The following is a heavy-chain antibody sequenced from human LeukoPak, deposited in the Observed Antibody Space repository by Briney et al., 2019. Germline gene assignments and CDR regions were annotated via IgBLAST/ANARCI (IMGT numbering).Heavy chain of an antibody. V-gene: IGHV3-30*19. CDR2: ISYDGSNK. D-gene: IGHD5-24*01. CDR1: GFTFSSYG. CDR3: ARDDGSLDY. Sequence: GGSLRLSCAASGFTFSSYGMHWVRQAPGKGLEWVAVISYDGSNKYYADSVKGRFTISRDNSKNTLYLQMNSLRAEDTAVYYCARDDGSLDYWGQGTRVTFSS. J-gene: IGHJ4*02.